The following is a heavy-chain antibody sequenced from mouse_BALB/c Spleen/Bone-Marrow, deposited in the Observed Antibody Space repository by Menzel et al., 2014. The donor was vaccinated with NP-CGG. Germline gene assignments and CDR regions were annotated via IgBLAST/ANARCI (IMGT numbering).Heavy chain of an antibody. V-gene: IGHV5-9-1*01. Sequence: EVMLVESGGGLVKPGGSLKLSCAASGFTFSSFAMSWVRQTLEKRLEWVATISSGGGYTYYPDSVKGRFTISRDNAKNSLYLQMSSLRSEDTAMYYCARQESIYDGYYGGFTYWGQGTLVTVSA. CDR3: ARQESIYDGYYGGFTY. J-gene: IGHJ3*01. D-gene: IGHD2-3*01. CDR2: ISSGGGYT. CDR1: GFTFSSFA.